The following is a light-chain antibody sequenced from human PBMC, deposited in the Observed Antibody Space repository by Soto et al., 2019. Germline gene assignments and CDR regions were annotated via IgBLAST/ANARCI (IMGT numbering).Light chain of an antibody. J-gene: IGKJ4*01. Sequence: EIVLTQSPATLSLSTGERATLSCRASQSISSHLTWYQQKPGQAPRLLIYDASNRATDIPARFSGSGSGTDFTLTISILEPEDFAVYYCQRSDWPLAFGGGTKVEIK. CDR3: QRSDWPLA. CDR2: DAS. V-gene: IGKV3-11*01. CDR1: QSISSH.